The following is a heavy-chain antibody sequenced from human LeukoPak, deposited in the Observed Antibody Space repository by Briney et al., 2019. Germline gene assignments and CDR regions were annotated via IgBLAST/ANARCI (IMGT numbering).Heavy chain of an antibody. CDR1: GFTFSSYS. CDR2: ISSSSSYI. CDR3: AREEGYCSSTSCYNWFDP. V-gene: IGHV3-21*01. J-gene: IGHJ5*02. Sequence: SGGSLRLSCAASGFTFSSYSMNWVRQAPGKGLEWVSSISSSSSYIYYADSVKGRSTISRDNAKNSLYLQMNSLRAEDTAVYYCAREEGYCSSTSCYNWFDPWGQGTLVTVSS. D-gene: IGHD2-2*01.